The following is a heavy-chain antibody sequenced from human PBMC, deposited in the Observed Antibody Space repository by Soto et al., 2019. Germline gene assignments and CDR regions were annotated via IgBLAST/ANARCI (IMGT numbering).Heavy chain of an antibody. D-gene: IGHD4-4*01. Sequence: QVQLQESGPGLVKPSETLSLACTVSGGSINNYYWSWFRQPPGKGLEWIGYVYYSRSTKYNPSLKSRVAISVDTSKNQFSLKVNSVTAADTAVYYCARTTSSGNHDQWGQGTLVTVSS. CDR1: GGSINNYY. CDR2: VYYSRST. CDR3: ARTTSSGNHDQ. J-gene: IGHJ5*02. V-gene: IGHV4-59*01.